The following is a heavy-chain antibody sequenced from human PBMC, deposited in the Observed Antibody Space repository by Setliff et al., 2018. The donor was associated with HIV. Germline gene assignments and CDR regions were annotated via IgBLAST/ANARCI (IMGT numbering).Heavy chain of an antibody. Sequence: GGSLRLSCAASGFTFSSYEMNWVRQAPGKGLEWVSYISSSGSTIYYADSVKGRFTISRDDSRDMLFLQMNSLIPEDTAIYYCAKPTSGLYPRSFDLWGQGTKVTVS. J-gene: IGHJ3*01. V-gene: IGHV3-48*03. CDR1: GFTFSSYE. D-gene: IGHD1-26*01. CDR3: AKPTSGLYPRSFDL. CDR2: ISSSGSTI.